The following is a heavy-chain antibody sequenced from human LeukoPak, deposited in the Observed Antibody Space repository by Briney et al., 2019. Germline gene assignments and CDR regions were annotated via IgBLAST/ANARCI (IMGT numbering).Heavy chain of an antibody. CDR2: FDPEDGET. V-gene: IGHV1-24*01. Sequence: ASVKVSCKVSGYTLTELSMHWVRQAPGKGLEWMGGFDPEDGETIYAQKFQGRVTMTEDTSTDTAYMELSSLRSEDTAVYYCATGDGSSYYDFWSGYYTWGQGTLVTVSS. J-gene: IGHJ5*02. CDR1: GYTLTELS. CDR3: ATGDGSSYYDFWSGYYT. D-gene: IGHD3-3*01.